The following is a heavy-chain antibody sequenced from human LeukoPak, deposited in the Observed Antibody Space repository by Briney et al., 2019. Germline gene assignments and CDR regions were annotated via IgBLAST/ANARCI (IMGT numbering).Heavy chain of an antibody. CDR2: IYYTGTT. CDR1: GGSISSSLYH. V-gene: IGHV4-39*07. D-gene: IGHD3-22*01. J-gene: IGHJ5*02. Sequence: SETLSLTCTVSGGSISSSLYHWGWIRQSPGKNLEWLGSIYYTGTTHYNPSLKSRVTISVDTSKNQFSLKLSSVTAADTAVYYCARVPYYYDSSALNWFDPWGQGTLVTVSS. CDR3: ARVPYYYDSSALNWFDP.